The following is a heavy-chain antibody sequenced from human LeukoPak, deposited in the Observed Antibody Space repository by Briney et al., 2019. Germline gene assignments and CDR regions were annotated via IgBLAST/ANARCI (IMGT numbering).Heavy chain of an antibody. Sequence: SETLSLTCTVSGGSISSSSYYWGWIRQPPGEGLEWIGTIYYSGSTYYNPSLKSRVTISVDTSKNQFSLELSSVTAADTAVYYCARHLSPSVGATLDYWGQGTLVTVSS. CDR1: GGSISSSSYY. V-gene: IGHV4-39*01. CDR3: ARHLSPSVGATLDY. J-gene: IGHJ4*02. D-gene: IGHD1-26*01. CDR2: IYYSGST.